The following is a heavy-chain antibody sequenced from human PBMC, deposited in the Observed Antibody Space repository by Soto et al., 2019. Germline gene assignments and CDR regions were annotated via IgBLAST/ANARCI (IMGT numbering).Heavy chain of an antibody. J-gene: IGHJ6*04. V-gene: IGHV4-59*01. Sequence: QVRLQESGPGLVKPSETLSLTCTVSGGSISRYYWSWIRQTPGKGLAWIGYLYNTGSTIYNPSLESRVTISADTSKNQFSLKLNSVTAADTAVYYCARDLWGYCGTDCYPLDVWGTGTTVTVSS. CDR3: ARDLWGYCGTDCYPLDV. CDR1: GGSISRYY. D-gene: IGHD2-21*02. CDR2: LYNTGST.